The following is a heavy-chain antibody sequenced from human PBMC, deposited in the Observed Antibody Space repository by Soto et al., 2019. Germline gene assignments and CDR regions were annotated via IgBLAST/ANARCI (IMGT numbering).Heavy chain of an antibody. CDR3: AAGEASSGNLAPYYLDF. D-gene: IGHD6-25*01. CDR1: SGSISSTSYY. V-gene: IGHV4-61*01. Sequence: PSETLSLTCTVSSGSISSTSYYWTWIRQPPGKGLEWIGYIHYSGTTSFFPSYNPSLRSRVTISEDTSKNQFSLKLLSVTTADTAVYFCAAGEASSGNLAPYYLDFWGQGTLVTVSS. CDR2: IHYSGTT. J-gene: IGHJ4*02.